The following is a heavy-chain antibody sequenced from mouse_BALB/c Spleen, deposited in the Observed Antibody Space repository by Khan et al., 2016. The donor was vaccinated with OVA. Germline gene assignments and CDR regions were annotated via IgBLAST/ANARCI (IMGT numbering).Heavy chain of an antibody. CDR1: GYTFTSYW. V-gene: IGHV1-7*01. CDR3: ARDKMDY. Sequence: QVQLKESGAELAKPGASVKMSCKASGYTFTSYWMHWVQQRPGQGLEWIGYINPTSGYTDYHEKFKDKATLSADKSSSTAYMQLSSLTSEDSAGYYCARDKMDYWGQGTTLTVCS. J-gene: IGHJ2*01. CDR2: INPTSGYT.